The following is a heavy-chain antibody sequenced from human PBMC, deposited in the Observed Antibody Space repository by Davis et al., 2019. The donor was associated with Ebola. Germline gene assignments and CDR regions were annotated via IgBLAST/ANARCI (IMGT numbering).Heavy chain of an antibody. CDR2: ISPGDSDA. CDR3: ARAGSQGAFDI. J-gene: IGHJ3*02. Sequence: GESLKISCKGSGYSFASYWIAWVRQMPGKGLEWMAIISPGDSDARYSPSFQGQVTMSADKSISTAYLQWNSLKASDTAMYYCARAGSQGAFDIWGQGTMVTVSS. V-gene: IGHV5-51*01. CDR1: GYSFASYW.